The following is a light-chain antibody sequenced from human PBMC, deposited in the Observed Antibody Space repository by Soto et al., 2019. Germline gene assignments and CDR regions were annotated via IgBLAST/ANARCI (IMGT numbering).Light chain of an antibody. J-gene: IGKJ1*01. Sequence: ETVMSKSPSTLSVSPGEGATLSCRATESINQNLACYQQKPGQAPRLLIHGASYRATGIPDRSSGRGSGTEFTLAISRLQSEDFAVYYCQQYNTWPKTFGQGTKVDIK. V-gene: IGKV3-15*01. CDR3: QQYNTWPKT. CDR1: ESINQN. CDR2: GAS.